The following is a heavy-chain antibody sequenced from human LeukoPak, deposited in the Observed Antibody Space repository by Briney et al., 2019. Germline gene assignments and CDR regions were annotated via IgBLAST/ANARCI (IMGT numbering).Heavy chain of an antibody. Sequence: ASVKVSCKASGYTFTSYGISWVRQAPGQGLEWMGWISAYNGNTNYAQKLQGRVTMTTDTSTSTAYMELRSLRSDDTAVYYCARVLNSSGWYLEYYFDYWGQGTLVTVSS. V-gene: IGHV1-18*01. CDR3: ARVLNSSGWYLEYYFDY. CDR1: GYTFTSYG. D-gene: IGHD6-19*01. J-gene: IGHJ4*02. CDR2: ISAYNGNT.